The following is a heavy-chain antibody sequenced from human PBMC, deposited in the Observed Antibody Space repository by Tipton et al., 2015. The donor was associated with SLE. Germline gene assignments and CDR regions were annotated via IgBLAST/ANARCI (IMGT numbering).Heavy chain of an antibody. J-gene: IGHJ3*02. CDR3: ARAFGAHDAFDI. CDR1: GGSISSGGYY. Sequence: RSLRLSCSVSGGSISSGGYYWSWIRQSPGVGLEWIGYIYDTGSTYYNPSLRSRVTISVDTSKNQFSLNLSSVTAADTAVYYCARAFGAHDAFDIWGQGTMVTVSS. CDR2: IYDTGST. V-gene: IGHV4-31*02. D-gene: IGHD3-10*01.